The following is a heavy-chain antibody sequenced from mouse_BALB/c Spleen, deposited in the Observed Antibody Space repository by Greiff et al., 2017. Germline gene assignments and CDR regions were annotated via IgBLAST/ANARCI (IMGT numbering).Heavy chain of an antibody. Sequence: VMLVESGPGLVQPSQCLSLTCTVSGFSFTSYGVHWFRQSPGKGLEWLGVIWSGGSTDYNAAFISRLIISKDNSKRHVFFKMNSLQANDTAIYYCARGLGRSYAMDYWGQGTSVTVSS. CDR3: ARGLGRSYAMDY. CDR1: GFSFTSYG. V-gene: IGHV2-2*02. D-gene: IGHD4-1*01. CDR2: IWSGGST. J-gene: IGHJ4*01.